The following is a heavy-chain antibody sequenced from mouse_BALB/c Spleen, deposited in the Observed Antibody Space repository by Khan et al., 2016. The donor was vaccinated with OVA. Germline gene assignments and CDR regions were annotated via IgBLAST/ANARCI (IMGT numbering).Heavy chain of an antibody. D-gene: IGHD2-14*01. CDR2: MIYTGYT. CDR1: GDSITSGY. CDR3: ARSTYRYAFVY. Sequence: EVELVESGPSLVKPSQTLSLTCSVTGDSITSGYWSWIRKFPGNKLEYMGYMIYTGYTYYNPSLKSRISITPPTSKPQYYLQLNSVTTEDTATYYCARSTYRYAFVYWGQGTLVTVSA. J-gene: IGHJ3*01. V-gene: IGHV3-8*02.